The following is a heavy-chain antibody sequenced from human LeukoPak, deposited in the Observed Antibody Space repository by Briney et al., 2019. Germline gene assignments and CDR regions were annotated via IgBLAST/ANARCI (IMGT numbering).Heavy chain of an antibody. Sequence: SETLSLTCTVSGGSISSSSYYWGWIRQPPGKGLEWIGSIYYTRSTYYNPSLKSRVTISVDMSKNQFSLRLSSVTAADTAVYYCARGYDFWSSWGQGTLVTVSS. V-gene: IGHV4-39*07. CDR2: IYYTRST. CDR1: GGSISSSSYY. D-gene: IGHD3-3*01. J-gene: IGHJ5*02. CDR3: ARGYDFWSS.